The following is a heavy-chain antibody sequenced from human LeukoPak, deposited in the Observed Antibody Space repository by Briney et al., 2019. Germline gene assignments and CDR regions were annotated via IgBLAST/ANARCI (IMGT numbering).Heavy chain of an antibody. J-gene: IGHJ4*02. CDR1: GFTFSTYA. CDR3: AKGDWGDY. Sequence: GGSLRLSCAAAGFTFSTYAMNWVRQAPGKGLEWVSGISGSGDSTYYADSVKGRFTISKDNSKNTLYLQMNSLRADDTAVYYCAKGDWGDYWGQGTLVTVSS. CDR2: ISGSGDST. V-gene: IGHV3-23*01. D-gene: IGHD7-27*01.